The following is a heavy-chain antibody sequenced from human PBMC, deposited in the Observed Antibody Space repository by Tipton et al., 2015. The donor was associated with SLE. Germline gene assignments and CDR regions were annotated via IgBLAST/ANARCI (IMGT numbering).Heavy chain of an antibody. CDR2: IYYSGST. Sequence: TLSLTCTVSGGSISSGGYYWSWIRQHPGKGLEWIGYIYYSGSTYYNPSLKSRVTISVDTSKNQFSLKLSSVTAADTAVYYCARSRKWELLMGYYFDYWGQGTLVTVSS. CDR1: GGSISSGGYY. CDR3: ARSRKWELLMGYYFDY. D-gene: IGHD1-26*01. J-gene: IGHJ4*02. V-gene: IGHV4-31*03.